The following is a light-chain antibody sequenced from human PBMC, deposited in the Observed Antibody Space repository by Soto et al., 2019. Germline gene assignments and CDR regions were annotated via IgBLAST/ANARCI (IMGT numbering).Light chain of an antibody. CDR2: GAS. CDR3: QQYGSSPLT. J-gene: IGKJ1*01. Sequence: EVVLTQSPGTLSLSPGERATLSCRASESVSSSYLAWYQQRPGQAPRLLIYGASSRAPGIPDRFSGSGSGTAFSLTISRLDPEDFAVDYGQQYGSSPLTFGQGTKVEIK. V-gene: IGKV3-20*01. CDR1: ESVSSSY.